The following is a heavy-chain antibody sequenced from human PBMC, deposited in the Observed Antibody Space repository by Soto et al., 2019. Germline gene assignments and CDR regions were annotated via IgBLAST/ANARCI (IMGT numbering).Heavy chain of an antibody. CDR2: MSPNSGNA. CDR3: ARQWELSGYYYGMEV. D-gene: IGHD1-26*01. Sequence: GASVKVSCKASGGTFSSYAISWVRQAPGQGLEWMGWMSPNSGNAGYAQKFQGRATMTRDTSKSTAYMELSSLRSEDTAVYYCARQWELSGYYYGMEVWGQGTTVTVSS. J-gene: IGHJ6*02. CDR1: GGTFSSYA. V-gene: IGHV1-8*02.